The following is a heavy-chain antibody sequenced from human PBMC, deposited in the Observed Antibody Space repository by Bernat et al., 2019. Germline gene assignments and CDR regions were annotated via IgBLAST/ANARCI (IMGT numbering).Heavy chain of an antibody. V-gene: IGHV3-7*04. Sequence: EVQLVDSGGGLVQPGGSLRLSCAASGFTFSTYWMSWVRQAPGKGLEWVANINQDGGEIYYVDSVKGRFTISRDNAKNSLYLQMNSLRAEDTAVYYCARPRYCSSTNCYHDYWGQGTLVTVSS. J-gene: IGHJ4*02. D-gene: IGHD2-2*01. CDR3: ARPRYCSSTNCYHDY. CDR1: GFTFSTYW. CDR2: INQDGGEI.